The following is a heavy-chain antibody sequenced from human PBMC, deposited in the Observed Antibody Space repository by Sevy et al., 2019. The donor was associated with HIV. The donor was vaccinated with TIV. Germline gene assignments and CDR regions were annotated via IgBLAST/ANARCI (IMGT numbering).Heavy chain of an antibody. Sequence: ASVKVSCKASGGNLHNYGINWVRQAPGQVLESIGGLIPIFRTSTYAQNFRGRITFAADEATSTFYLEMSSLRADDTAVYYCSRDRGPAAISDAFDIWGQGTMVTVSS. CDR3: SRDRGPAAISDAFDI. J-gene: IGHJ3*02. CDR1: GGNLHNYG. D-gene: IGHD2-2*02. CDR2: LIPIFRTS. V-gene: IGHV1-69*13.